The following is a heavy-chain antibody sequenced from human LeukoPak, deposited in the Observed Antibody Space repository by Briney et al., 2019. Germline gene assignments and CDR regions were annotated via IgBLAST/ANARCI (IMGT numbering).Heavy chain of an antibody. CDR2: INPSGGST. Sequence: ASVKVSCKASGYTFTSYYMHWVRQAPGQGLEWMGIINPSGGSTSYAQKFQGRVTMTRDTSTSTVYMELSSLRSEDTAVYYCARDQVLLWFGEVPPLYGMDVWGQGTTVIVSS. V-gene: IGHV1-46*01. CDR1: GYTFTSYY. J-gene: IGHJ6*02. CDR3: ARDQVLLWFGEVPPLYGMDV. D-gene: IGHD3-10*01.